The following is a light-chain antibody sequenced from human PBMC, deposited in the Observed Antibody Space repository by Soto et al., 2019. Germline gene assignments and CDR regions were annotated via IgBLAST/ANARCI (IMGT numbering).Light chain of an antibody. CDR1: SSDVGGYNY. Sequence: QSALTQPRSVSGSPGQSVTISCTGTSSDVGGYNYVSWYQQHPGKAPKLMIYDVSKRPSGVPDRFSGSKSGNTASLTISGLQAEDEADYYCCSYAGSHTFERVFGAGTKVTVL. J-gene: IGLJ1*01. V-gene: IGLV2-11*01. CDR3: CSYAGSHTFERV. CDR2: DVS.